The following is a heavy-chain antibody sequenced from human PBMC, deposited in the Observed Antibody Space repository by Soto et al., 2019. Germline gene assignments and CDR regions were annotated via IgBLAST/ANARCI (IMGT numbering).Heavy chain of an antibody. Sequence: SVKVSCKASGGTFSSYAISWVRQAPGQGLEWMGGIIPIFGTANYAQKFQGRVTITADESTSTAYMELSSLRSEDTAVYYCARAGYSYGTSPVFYFDYWGQGTLVTVSS. D-gene: IGHD5-18*01. CDR3: ARAGYSYGTSPVFYFDY. J-gene: IGHJ4*02. V-gene: IGHV1-69*13. CDR1: GGTFSSYA. CDR2: IIPIFGTA.